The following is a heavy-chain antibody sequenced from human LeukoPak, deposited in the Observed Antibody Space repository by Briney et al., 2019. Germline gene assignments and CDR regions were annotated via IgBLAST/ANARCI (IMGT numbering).Heavy chain of an antibody. CDR3: ARDRNIVLMVYASGLFDY. V-gene: IGHV1-2*02. J-gene: IGHJ4*02. CDR1: GYTFTGYY. Sequence: ASVKVSCKASGYTFTGYYMHWVRQAPGQGLEWMGWINPNSGGTNYAQKFRGRVTMTRDTSISTAYMELSRLRSDDTAVYYCARDRNIVLMVYASGLFDYWGQGTLVTVSS. D-gene: IGHD2-8*01. CDR2: INPNSGGT.